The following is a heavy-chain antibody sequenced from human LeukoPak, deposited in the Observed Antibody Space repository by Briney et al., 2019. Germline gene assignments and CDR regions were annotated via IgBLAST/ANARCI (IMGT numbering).Heavy chain of an antibody. Sequence: GASVKVSFKASGYTFTDYYMHWVRQAPGQGLEWMGWINPNSGGTNYAQKFQGRVTMTRDTSISTAYMELSRLRSDDTAVYYCARDAFWSGEAWFDPWGQGTLVTVSS. V-gene: IGHV1-2*02. CDR2: INPNSGGT. CDR3: ARDAFWSGEAWFDP. CDR1: GYTFTDYY. D-gene: IGHD3-3*01. J-gene: IGHJ5*02.